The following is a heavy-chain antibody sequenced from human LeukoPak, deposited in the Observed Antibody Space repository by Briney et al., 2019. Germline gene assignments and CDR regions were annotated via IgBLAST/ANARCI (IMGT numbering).Heavy chain of an antibody. Sequence: GGSLRLSCAASGFIFSSYWMTRVRHTPGKGLEWVANIKQAGSEKYYVDSVKGRFTISRDNTKNSLYLQMNTLRAEDTAVYYCARVRGGYYFDYWGQGTLVTVSS. J-gene: IGHJ4*02. D-gene: IGHD3-10*01. CDR1: GFIFSSYW. CDR2: IKQAGSEK. CDR3: ARVRGGYYFDY. V-gene: IGHV3-7*01.